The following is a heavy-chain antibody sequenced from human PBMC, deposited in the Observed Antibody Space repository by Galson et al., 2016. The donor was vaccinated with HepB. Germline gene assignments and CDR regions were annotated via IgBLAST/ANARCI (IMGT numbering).Heavy chain of an antibody. J-gene: IGHJ4*02. D-gene: IGHD5-24*01. Sequence: SLRLSCAASGLSVSDIYMKWVRQAPGRGLEWVSHINPSGDTHYADSVKGRFSISRDNSKNTLYLQMNSLRAEDTAVYYCSGEQFHWGQGTLVTVSA. V-gene: IGHV3-66*01. CDR2: INPSGDT. CDR1: GLSVSDIY. CDR3: SGEQFH.